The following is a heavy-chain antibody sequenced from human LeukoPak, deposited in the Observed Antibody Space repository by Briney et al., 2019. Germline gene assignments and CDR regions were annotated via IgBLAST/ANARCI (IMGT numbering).Heavy chain of an antibody. D-gene: IGHD3-22*01. CDR3: AIPDSSGYPDY. CDR1: GFTFTSYG. CDR2: IIPIFGTA. V-gene: IGHV1-69*05. Sequence: GASVKVSCKASGFTFTSYGFNWVRQAPGQGLEWMGGIIPIFGTANYAQKFQGRVTITTDESTSTAYMELSSLRSEDTAVYYCAIPDSSGYPDYWGQGTLVTVSS. J-gene: IGHJ4*02.